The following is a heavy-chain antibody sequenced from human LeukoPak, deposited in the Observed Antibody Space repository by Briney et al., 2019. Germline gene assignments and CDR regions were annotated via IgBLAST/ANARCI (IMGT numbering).Heavy chain of an antibody. CDR2: IRDVGTTK. CDR3: ARDPHSYGSNFDY. D-gene: IGHD5-18*01. J-gene: IGHJ4*02. CDR1: GFTFRTSG. V-gene: IGHV3-30*02. Sequence: GGSLRLSCAASGFTFRTSGMNWVRQAPGKGLEWVAFIRDVGTTKHYADSVKGRFTISRDNSQSTLYLQMINLGPEDTAVYYCARDPHSYGSNFDYWGQGTLVTVSS.